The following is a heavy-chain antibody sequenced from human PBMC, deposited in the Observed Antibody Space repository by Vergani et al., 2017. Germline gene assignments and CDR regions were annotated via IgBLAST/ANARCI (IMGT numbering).Heavy chain of an antibody. Sequence: QVQLQESGPGLVRPSQTLSLTCTVSGGSISSGSYYWSWFRQPAGKGLEWIGRFYSGGGTRYNPSLKSRVTISIDTSKNQFSLQLSSVTAADTAVYYCARDPLYSTTWPFLLLDMDVWGQGTTVTVSS. D-gene: IGHD6-13*01. V-gene: IGHV4-61*02. CDR2: FYSGGGT. CDR3: ARDPLYSTTWPFLLLDMDV. J-gene: IGHJ6*02. CDR1: GGSISSGSYY.